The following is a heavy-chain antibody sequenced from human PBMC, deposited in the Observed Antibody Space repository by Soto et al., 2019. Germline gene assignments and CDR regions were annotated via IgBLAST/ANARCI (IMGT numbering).Heavy chain of an antibody. J-gene: IGHJ4*02. CDR1: GDTFTDYY. CDR3: ARGGYVVVVTAAFDY. V-gene: IGHV1-46*01. CDR2: VNPSGGHT. Sequence: QVQLMQSGAEVKKPGASVKVSCKASGDTFTDYYIHWVRQAPGQGLEWMGTVNPSGGHTTYAQHFLGRVTMTRDTSTSTLYMELTSLTSDDTAIYHSARGGYVVVVTAAFDYWGQGTLVTVSS. D-gene: IGHD2-21*02.